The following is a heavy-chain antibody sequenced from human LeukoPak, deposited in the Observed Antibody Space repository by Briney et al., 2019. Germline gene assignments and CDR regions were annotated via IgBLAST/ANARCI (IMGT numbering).Heavy chain of an antibody. CDR3: ARHRGGSYPFYYYYMDV. V-gene: IGHV4-39*01. Sequence: SETLSLTCTVSGGSISSSSYYWGWVRQPPGKGLEWIGTIYYSGTTYYNPSLKSRVAISVDTSKNQFSLKLSYVTAADTAVYYCARHRGGSYPFYYYYMDVWGKGTTVTVSS. D-gene: IGHD1-26*01. CDR2: IYYSGTT. J-gene: IGHJ6*03. CDR1: GGSISSSSYY.